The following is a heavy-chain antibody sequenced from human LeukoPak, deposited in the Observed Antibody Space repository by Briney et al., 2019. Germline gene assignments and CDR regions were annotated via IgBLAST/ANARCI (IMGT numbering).Heavy chain of an antibody. CDR3: ARGGTSFDY. V-gene: IGHV4-4*07. CDR1: GGSTSTYY. Sequence: SETLSLTCTVSGGSTSTYYLSWIRQPAGEGLEWIGRIYTNGITDYNPSLQSRVTMSVDTSKNQFSLKLNSVTAADTAVYYCARGGTSFDYWGQGTLVTVSS. CDR2: IYTNGIT. J-gene: IGHJ4*02.